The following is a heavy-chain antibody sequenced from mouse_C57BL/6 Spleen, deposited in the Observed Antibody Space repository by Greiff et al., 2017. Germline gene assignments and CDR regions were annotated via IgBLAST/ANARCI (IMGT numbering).Heavy chain of an antibody. CDR1: GYTFTSYW. Sequence: QVHVKQSGAELAKPGASVKLSCKASGYTFTSYWMHWVKQRPGQGLEWIGYINPSSGYTKYNQKFKDKATLTADKSSSTAYMQLSSLTYEDSAVYYCARRETGTRAMDYWGQGTSVTVAS. CDR3: ARRETGTRAMDY. J-gene: IGHJ4*01. D-gene: IGHD4-1*01. CDR2: INPSSGYT. V-gene: IGHV1-7*01.